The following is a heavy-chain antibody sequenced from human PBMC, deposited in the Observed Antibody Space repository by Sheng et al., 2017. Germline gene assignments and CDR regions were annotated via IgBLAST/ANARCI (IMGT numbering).Heavy chain of an antibody. D-gene: IGHD3-22*01. J-gene: IGHJ3*02. CDR1: EYIFTGYF. Sequence: QVQLVQSGAEVKKPGASVKVSCKASEYIFTGYFFHWVRQVPGQGLEWMGWINANSGDTKYAQKFQGRITLTRDTSISTPFMELFGLRPDDTAVYYCAGETYYFDRGGHRGTFDIWGQGTMLTVSS. CDR3: AGETYYFDRGGHRGTFDI. CDR2: INANSGDT. V-gene: IGHV1-2*02.